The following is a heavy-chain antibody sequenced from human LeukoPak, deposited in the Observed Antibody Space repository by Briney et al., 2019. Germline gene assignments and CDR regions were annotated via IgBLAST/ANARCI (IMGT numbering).Heavy chain of an antibody. CDR3: ARRHVEYSSSSDPYYFDY. D-gene: IGHD6-6*01. V-gene: IGHV4-4*07. CDR1: GGSISTYY. J-gene: IGHJ4*02. CDR2: ISASGNT. Sequence: SETLSLTCIVSGGSISTYYWTWIRQPAGKGLEWIGRISASGNTRYNPSLESRVTMSVDMSKNQFALKLSSVTAADTAVYYCARRHVEYSSSSDPYYFDYWGQGTLVTVSS.